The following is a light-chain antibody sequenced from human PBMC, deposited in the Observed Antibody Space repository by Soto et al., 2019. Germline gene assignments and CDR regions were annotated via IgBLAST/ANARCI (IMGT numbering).Light chain of an antibody. V-gene: IGKV3-20*01. Sequence: VLTQSPGTLSFSPGDRATLSCRASQSVSSSYLAWYQQKPGQAPRLLIYGASSRATGIQDRFSGSGSGTEFTLTIRRLEPEDFAVYYCKQYGSSPTCGQGTKVDI. J-gene: IGKJ1*01. CDR2: GAS. CDR3: KQYGSSPT. CDR1: QSVSSSY.